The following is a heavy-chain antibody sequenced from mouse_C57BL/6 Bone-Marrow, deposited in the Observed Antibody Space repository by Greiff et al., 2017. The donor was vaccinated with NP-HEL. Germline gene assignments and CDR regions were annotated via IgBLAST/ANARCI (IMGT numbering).Heavy chain of an antibody. J-gene: IGHJ4*01. D-gene: IGHD2-5*01. CDR1: GYTFTSYW. CDR2: IHPNSGST. V-gene: IGHV1-64*01. Sequence: QVQLQQPGAELVKPGASVKLSCKASGYTFTSYWMHWVKQRPGQGLEWIGMIHPNSGSTNYNEKFKSKATLTVDKSSSTAYMQLSSLTSEDSAVYYCASYSNYRNYAMDYWGQGTSVTVSS. CDR3: ASYSNYRNYAMDY.